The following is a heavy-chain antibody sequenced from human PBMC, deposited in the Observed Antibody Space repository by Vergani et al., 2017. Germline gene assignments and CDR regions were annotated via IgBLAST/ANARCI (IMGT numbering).Heavy chain of an antibody. CDR2: ISWNSGSI. J-gene: IGHJ6*03. CDR1: GFTFDDYA. CDR3: AKECAKGSSMKNYYYYYYMDV. D-gene: IGHD6-13*01. Sequence: EVQLVESGGGLVQPGRSLRLSCAASGFTFDDYAMHLVRQAPGKGLEWVSGISWNSGSIGYADSVKGRFTISRDNAKNSLYQQMNSLRTEDTALYYCAKECAKGSSMKNYYYYYYMDVWGKGTTVTVSS. V-gene: IGHV3-9*01.